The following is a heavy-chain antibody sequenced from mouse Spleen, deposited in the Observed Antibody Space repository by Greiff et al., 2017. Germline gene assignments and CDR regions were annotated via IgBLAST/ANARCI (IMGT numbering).Heavy chain of an antibody. V-gene: IGHV1S56*01. Sequence: QVQLQQSGPELVKPGASVRISCKASGYTFTSYYIHWVKQRPGQGLEWIGWIYPGNVNTKYNEKFKGKATLTADKSSSTAYMQLSSLTSEDSAVYFCARSGSSWAMDYWGQGTSVTVSS. J-gene: IGHJ4*01. CDR1: GYTFTSYY. CDR2: IYPGNVNT. CDR3: ARSGSSWAMDY. D-gene: IGHD1-1*01.